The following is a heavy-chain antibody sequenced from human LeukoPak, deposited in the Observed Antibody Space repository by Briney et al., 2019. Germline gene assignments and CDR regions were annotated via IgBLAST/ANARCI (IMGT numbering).Heavy chain of an antibody. J-gene: IGHJ6*02. CDR1: GXSINSYY. V-gene: IGHV4-59*01. CDR3: AAMRYGRDYYYGMDV. CDR2: ISHSGST. D-gene: IGHD1-14*01. Sequence: SETLSLTCSVTGXSINSYYGSWIRQPPGKGLEWIGYISHSGSTDSNPSLKSRVTISLDTSKNQFSLKLTSVTAADTAVYYCAAMRYGRDYYYGMDVWGQGTTVTVSS.